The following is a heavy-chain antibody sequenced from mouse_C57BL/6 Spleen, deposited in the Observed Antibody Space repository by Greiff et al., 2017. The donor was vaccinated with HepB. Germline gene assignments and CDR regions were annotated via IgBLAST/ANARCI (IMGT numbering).Heavy chain of an antibody. CDR3: ASPNWYFDV. Sequence: EVQLQQSGGGLVKPGGSLKLSCAASGFTFSDYGMHWVRQAPEKGLEWVAYISSGSSTIYYADTVKGRFTISRDNAKNTLFLQMTSLRSEDTAMYYCASPNWYFDVWGTGTTVTVSS. CDR2: ISSGSSTI. CDR1: GFTFSDYG. V-gene: IGHV5-17*01. J-gene: IGHJ1*03.